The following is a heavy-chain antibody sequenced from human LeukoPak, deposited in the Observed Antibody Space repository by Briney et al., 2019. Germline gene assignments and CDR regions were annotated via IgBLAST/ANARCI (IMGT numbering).Heavy chain of an antibody. D-gene: IGHD2-2*02. CDR2: INHSGST. Sequence: SSETLSLTCTVSGGSISSYYWSWIRQPPGKGLEWIGEINHSGSTNYNPSLKSRVTISVDTSKNQFSLKLSSVTAADTAVYYCAGRYPLDYWGQGTLVTVSS. J-gene: IGHJ4*02. V-gene: IGHV4-34*01. CDR3: AGRYPLDY. CDR1: GGSISSYY.